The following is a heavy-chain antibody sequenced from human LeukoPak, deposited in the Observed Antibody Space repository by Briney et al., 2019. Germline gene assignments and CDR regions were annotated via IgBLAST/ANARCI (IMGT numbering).Heavy chain of an antibody. CDR1: GGSITSSNLY. J-gene: IGHJ5*02. D-gene: IGHD3-9*01. CDR3: ASERNEKLRYFDWFSPSNWFDP. V-gene: IGHV4-39*07. Sequence: SETLSLTFTVSGGSITSSNLYWGCIRQPPGKGLEWIGSIYHSGSTYYNPSLKSRVTISVDTSKNQFSLKLSSVTAADTAVYYCASERNEKLRYFDWFSPSNWFDPWGQGTLVTVSS. CDR2: IYHSGST.